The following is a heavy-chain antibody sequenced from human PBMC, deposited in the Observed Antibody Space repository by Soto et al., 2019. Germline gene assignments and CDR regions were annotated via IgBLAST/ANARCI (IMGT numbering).Heavy chain of an antibody. Sequence: PGESLNISCKGSGYSFTSYWIGLVRQMPGKGLEWMGIIYPGDSDTRYSPSFQGQVTISADKSISTAYLQWSSLKASDTAMYYCARTYYYGSGSYNWFDPWGQGTLVTVSS. D-gene: IGHD3-10*01. J-gene: IGHJ5*02. CDR2: IYPGDSDT. CDR1: GYSFTSYW. CDR3: ARTYYYGSGSYNWFDP. V-gene: IGHV5-51*01.